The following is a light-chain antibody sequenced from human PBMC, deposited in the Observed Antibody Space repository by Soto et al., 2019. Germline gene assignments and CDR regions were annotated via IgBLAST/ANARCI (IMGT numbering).Light chain of an antibody. CDR3: QQHNSSPWT. V-gene: IGKV1-5*01. CDR1: QSISDW. Sequence: DIQMTQSPSTLSASVGDRVTITCRASQSISDWLAWFQQKPGKAPKVLIYDASTLESGVPSRFSGSGSGTESTLTISSLQPEDSATYYCQQHNSSPWTFGQGTKV. J-gene: IGKJ1*01. CDR2: DAS.